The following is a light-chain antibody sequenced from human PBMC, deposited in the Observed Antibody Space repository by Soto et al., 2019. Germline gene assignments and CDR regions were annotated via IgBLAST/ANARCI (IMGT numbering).Light chain of an antibody. J-gene: IGKJ4*01. V-gene: IGKV3-11*01. CDR1: QSVRTF. Sequence: EILLTQSPATLSFSPGESATLSCKASQSVRTFLAWYQQKPGQTPRLLIYDASKRATGIPARFSGSGSGTDFTLTISSLEPEDFAVYYCQQRSNWPPALSFGGGTKVEI. CDR3: QQRSNWPPALS. CDR2: DAS.